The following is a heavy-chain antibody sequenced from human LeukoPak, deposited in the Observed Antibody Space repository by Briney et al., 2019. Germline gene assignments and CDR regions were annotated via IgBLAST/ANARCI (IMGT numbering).Heavy chain of an antibody. Sequence: GGSLRLSCGASGFTFSSYSMNWVRQAPGKGLEWVSSISSSSSYIYYADSVKGRFTISRDNAKNSLYLQMNSLRAEDTAVYYCARDAGPRYSSSPSNFDYWGQGTLVTVSS. CDR2: ISSSSSYI. D-gene: IGHD6-6*01. J-gene: IGHJ4*02. V-gene: IGHV3-21*01. CDR3: ARDAGPRYSSSPSNFDY. CDR1: GFTFSSYS.